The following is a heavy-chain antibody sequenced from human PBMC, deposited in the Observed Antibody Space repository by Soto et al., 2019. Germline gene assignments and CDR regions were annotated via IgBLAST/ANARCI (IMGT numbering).Heavy chain of an antibody. J-gene: IGHJ4*02. CDR1: GCTFGGYS. CDR3: ARDYYDSSGPELSSDY. V-gene: IGHV3-21*01. CDR2: ISSSSYI. D-gene: IGHD3-22*01. Sequence: VGSLRLCWAAAGCTFGGYSRSWVRQAPGKGLEWVSSISSSSYIYYADSVKGRLTISRDNAKNSLYLQMNSLRAEDTAVYYCARDYYDSSGPELSSDYWGQGTLVTGSS.